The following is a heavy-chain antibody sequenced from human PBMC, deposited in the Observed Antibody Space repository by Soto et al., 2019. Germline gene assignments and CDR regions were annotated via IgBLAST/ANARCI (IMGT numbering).Heavy chain of an antibody. CDR3: ARSSGGSGKLWNYYGMDV. D-gene: IGHD3-10*01. J-gene: IGHJ6*02. CDR2: ISSGSSYI. CDR1: GFTFSSYS. Sequence: EVQLVESGGGLVKPGGSLRLSCAASGFTFSSYSMNWVRQAPGKGLEWVSSISSGSSYIYYADSVKGRFTISRDNAKNSLYLQMNSLRAVYTAVYYCARSSGGSGKLWNYYGMDVWGQGTTVTVSS. V-gene: IGHV3-21*06.